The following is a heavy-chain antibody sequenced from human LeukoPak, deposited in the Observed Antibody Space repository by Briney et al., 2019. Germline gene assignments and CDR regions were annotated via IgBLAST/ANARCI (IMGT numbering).Heavy chain of an antibody. Sequence: PGGSLRLSCAASGFTFSSYAMSWVRQAPGKGLEWVAVISYDGTGKYHAESVKGRFTISRDNSKSTVYVQMNSLRAEDTAVYYCAKGYGYPWPIGYWGQGALVTVSS. V-gene: IGHV3-30*18. CDR2: ISYDGTGK. CDR3: AKGYGYPWPIGY. D-gene: IGHD5-12*01. CDR1: GFTFSSYA. J-gene: IGHJ4*02.